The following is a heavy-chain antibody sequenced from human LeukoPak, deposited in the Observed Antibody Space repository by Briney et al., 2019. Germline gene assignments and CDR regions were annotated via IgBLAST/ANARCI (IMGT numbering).Heavy chain of an antibody. CDR1: GYTFYDYG. V-gene: IGHV1-18*04. Sequence: ASLKVSCKTSGYTFYDYGISWVRQAPGQGLEWMGWIGADTGNTNFAQKLQDRVTMTTDTSTSTAYMELRSLTSDDTAVYYCARDSRETGSTRDFDFWGQGTLVTVS. J-gene: IGHJ4*02. CDR2: IGADTGNT. D-gene: IGHD1-7*01. CDR3: ARDSRETGSTRDFDF.